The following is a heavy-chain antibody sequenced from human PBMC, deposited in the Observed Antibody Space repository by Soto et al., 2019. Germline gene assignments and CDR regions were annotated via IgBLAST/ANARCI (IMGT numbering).Heavy chain of an antibody. V-gene: IGHV3-53*01. D-gene: IGHD4-17*01. J-gene: IGHJ3*02. CDR3: ATWRLREHAYDI. CDR2: VYDTDGI. CDR1: GLTVTGKKY. Sequence: DVQLVESGGGLIQPGGSLRLSCEASGLTVTGKKYVAWVRQAPGKGLEWVSGVYDTDGIYYADSVKGRFTSSRDNSQTIVYLEMNSLTPDDTAVYYCATWRLREHAYDIWGLGTTVTVSS.